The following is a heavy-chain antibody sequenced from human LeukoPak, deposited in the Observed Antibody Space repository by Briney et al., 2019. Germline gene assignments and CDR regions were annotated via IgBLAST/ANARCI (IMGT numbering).Heavy chain of an antibody. CDR2: INSDGSST. V-gene: IGHV3-74*01. D-gene: IGHD3-16*01. CDR3: ARGGGLDV. Sequence: RAGGSLRLSCAASGFTFSSYWMHWVRQAPGKRLVWVSRINSDGSSTSYADSVKGRFTISRDNAKNSLYLQMSNLRAEDTAVYFCARGGGLDVWGQGATVTVSS. CDR1: GFTFSSYW. J-gene: IGHJ6*02.